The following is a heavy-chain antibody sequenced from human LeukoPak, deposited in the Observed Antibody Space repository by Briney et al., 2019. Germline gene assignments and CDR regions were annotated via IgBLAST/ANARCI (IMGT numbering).Heavy chain of an antibody. V-gene: IGHV3-23*01. Sequence: GGSLTLSCSAPGLPFSSHAMRWVRDAPGKRGEWGSANSGSGRSTYYADPVKGRFTISRDNSKNTLYLQMNRLRAEHTAVYCCSNRPPLKGSYPTPDYWGQGTRVSVSS. J-gene: IGHJ4*02. CDR2: NSGSGRST. CDR3: SNRPPLKGSYPTPDY. CDR1: GLPFSSHA. D-gene: IGHD3-10*01.